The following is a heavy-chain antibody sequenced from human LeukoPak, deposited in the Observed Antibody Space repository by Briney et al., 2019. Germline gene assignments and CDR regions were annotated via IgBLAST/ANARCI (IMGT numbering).Heavy chain of an antibody. J-gene: IGHJ6*02. V-gene: IGHV3-23*01. Sequence: GGSLRVSCAASGFTFSSYTMSWVRQAPEKGLEWVSAISGSGGSTYYADSVKGRFTISRDNSKNTLYLQMNSLRAEDTAVYYCAKVISLLWFGESSDYGMDVWGQGATVTVSS. D-gene: IGHD3-10*01. CDR2: ISGSGGST. CDR1: GFTFSSYT. CDR3: AKVISLLWFGESSDYGMDV.